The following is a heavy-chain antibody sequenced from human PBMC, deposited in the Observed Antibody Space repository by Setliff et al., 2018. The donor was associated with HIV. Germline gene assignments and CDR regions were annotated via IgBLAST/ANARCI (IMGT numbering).Heavy chain of an antibody. D-gene: IGHD6-13*01. CDR2: IYYTGST. Sequence: SETLSLTCTVSSGSISTYYWTWIRQPPGKGLEYIGYIYYTGSTDYNPSLEDRVTMSVDTSKNQFSLKLSSVTAADTAVYYCARDPRSSWYDDAFDIWGQGTMVTVSS. J-gene: IGHJ3*02. V-gene: IGHV4-59*12. CDR3: ARDPRSSWYDDAFDI. CDR1: SGSISTYY.